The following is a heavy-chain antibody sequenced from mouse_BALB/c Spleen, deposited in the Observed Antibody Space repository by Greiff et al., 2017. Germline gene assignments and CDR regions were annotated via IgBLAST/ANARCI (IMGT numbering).Heavy chain of an antibody. CDR2: IAPGSGST. V-gene: IGHV1S41*01. Sequence: DLVKPGASVKLSCKASGYTFTSYWINWIKQRPGQGLEWIGRIAPGSGSTYYNEMFKDKATLTVDKSSSTAYIQLSSLTSEDSAVYYCARANTMGGYAMDYWGQGTSVTVSS. CDR3: ARANTMGGYAMDY. J-gene: IGHJ4*01. CDR1: GYTFTSYW. D-gene: IGHD5-2*01.